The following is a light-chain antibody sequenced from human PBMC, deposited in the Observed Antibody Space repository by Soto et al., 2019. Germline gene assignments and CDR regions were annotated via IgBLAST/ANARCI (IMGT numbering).Light chain of an antibody. CDR2: EVT. Sequence: QSALTQPASVSGSPGQSITISCTGTSRDVGGYNYVSWYQHHPGKAPKLIIDEVTNRPSGVSNRFSGSKSGNTASLTISGLQAEDEGDYYCSSDTYSSTRVFGTGTKVTVL. V-gene: IGLV2-14*01. CDR3: SSDTYSSTRV. J-gene: IGLJ1*01. CDR1: SRDVGGYNY.